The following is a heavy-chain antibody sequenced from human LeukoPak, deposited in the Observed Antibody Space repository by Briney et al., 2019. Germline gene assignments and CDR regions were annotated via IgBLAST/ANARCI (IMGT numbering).Heavy chain of an antibody. J-gene: IGHJ4*02. Sequence: PGRSLRLSCAASGSTFSSYGMHWVRQAPGKGLEWVAVISYDGSNKYYADSVKGRFTISRDNSKNTLYLQMNSLRAEDTAVYYCARAGANYGDYLIDYWGQGTLVTVSS. CDR3: ARAGANYGDYLIDY. V-gene: IGHV3-30*03. D-gene: IGHD4-17*01. CDR2: ISYDGSNK. CDR1: GSTFSSYG.